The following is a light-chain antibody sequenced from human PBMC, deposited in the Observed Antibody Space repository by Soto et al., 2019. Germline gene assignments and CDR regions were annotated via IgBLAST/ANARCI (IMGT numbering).Light chain of an antibody. CDR3: QQTYSSPWT. J-gene: IGKJ1*01. CDR2: AAS. Sequence: DIQMTQSPSSLSASVVDRVIITCRPSPSISSYLNLYHQKPGKAPKVLIYAASSLQGGVPSRFSGSGSGTDFTLTISSLQPEDFATYYCQQTYSSPWTFGQGTKVDIK. CDR1: PSISSY. V-gene: IGKV1-39*01.